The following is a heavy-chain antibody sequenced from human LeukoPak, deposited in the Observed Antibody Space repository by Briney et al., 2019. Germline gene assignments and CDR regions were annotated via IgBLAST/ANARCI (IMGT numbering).Heavy chain of an antibody. CDR1: GFTISSYS. CDR3: ARDRSSWYRGELDY. V-gene: IGHV3-21*01. Sequence: GGSLRLSCAASGFTISSYSMNWVRQAPGKGLEWVSSISSSSSYIYYADSVKGRFTISRDNAKNTLYLQMNSLRAEDTAVYYCARDRSSWYRGELDYWGQGTLVTVSS. D-gene: IGHD6-13*01. J-gene: IGHJ4*02. CDR2: ISSSSSYI.